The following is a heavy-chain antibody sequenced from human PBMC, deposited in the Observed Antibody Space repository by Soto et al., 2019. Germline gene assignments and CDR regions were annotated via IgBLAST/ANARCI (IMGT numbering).Heavy chain of an antibody. D-gene: IGHD6-13*01. V-gene: IGHV4-4*07. Sequence: SETLSLTCTVSGGSISTYYWSWIRQPAGKGLEWIGRIHTSGGTNYNPSLKSRVTMSLDTSKKQFSLKLSSVTAADTAVSYRARGGAAGVDDGMDFWGQXTTVTVSS. CDR2: IHTSGGT. CDR1: GGSISTYY. CDR3: ARGGAAGVDDGMDF. J-gene: IGHJ6*02.